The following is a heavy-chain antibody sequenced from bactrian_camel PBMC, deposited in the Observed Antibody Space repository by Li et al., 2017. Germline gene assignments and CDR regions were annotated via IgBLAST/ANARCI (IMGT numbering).Heavy chain of an antibody. J-gene: IGHJ4*01. Sequence: VQLVESGGGSVEAGGALRLSCVASGATFLADCMGWFRQNPGQERERVATIDSESGTTNYADTVKGRFTLSKDNAKNTLYLQMNSLKPEDTAMYYCAVATGVVCGLESHWYDYWGRGTQVTVS. CDR1: GATFLADC. CDR3: AVATGVVCGLESHWYDY. V-gene: IGHV3S1*01. CDR2: IDSESGTT. D-gene: IGHD1*01.